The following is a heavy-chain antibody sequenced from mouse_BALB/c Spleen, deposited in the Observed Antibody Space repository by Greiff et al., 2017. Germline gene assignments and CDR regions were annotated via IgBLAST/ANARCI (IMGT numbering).Heavy chain of an antibody. J-gene: IGHJ1*01. V-gene: IGHV1-69*02. CDR3: ARTWDYRYDWYFDV. D-gene: IGHD2-14*01. Sequence: VQLQQSGAELVKPGAPVKLSCKASGYTFTSYWMNWVKQRPGRGLEWIGRIDPSDSETHYNQKFKDKATLTVDKSSSTAYIQLSSLTSEDSAVYYCARTWDYRYDWYFDVWGAGTTVTVSS. CDR1: GYTFTSYW. CDR2: IDPSDSET.